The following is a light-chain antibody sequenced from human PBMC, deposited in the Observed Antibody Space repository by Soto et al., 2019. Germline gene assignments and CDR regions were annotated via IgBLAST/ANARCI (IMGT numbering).Light chain of an antibody. CDR3: SSYTSSSTLYV. Sequence: QSALTQPASVSGSPRQSITISCTGTSSDVGVYNYVSWYQQHPGKAPKLMIYEVSNRPSGVSNLFSGSKSGNTASLTISGLHAEDEADYYCSSYTSSSTLYVFGTGTKVTVL. J-gene: IGLJ1*01. V-gene: IGLV2-14*01. CDR1: SSDVGVYNY. CDR2: EVS.